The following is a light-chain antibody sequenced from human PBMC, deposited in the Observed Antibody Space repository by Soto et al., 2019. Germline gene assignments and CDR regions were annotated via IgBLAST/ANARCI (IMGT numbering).Light chain of an antibody. CDR2: DAS. CDR3: QQRSNWPLIT. CDR1: QSVTTY. J-gene: IGKJ5*01. V-gene: IGKV3-11*01. Sequence: EIVLTQSPGTVSFFPGARAPLSCRASQSVTTYLAWYQQNPGQAPRLLIYDASNRATGIPARFSGSGSGTDFTLTISSLQPEDLSVYFCQQRSNWPLITVGQGTRLEIK.